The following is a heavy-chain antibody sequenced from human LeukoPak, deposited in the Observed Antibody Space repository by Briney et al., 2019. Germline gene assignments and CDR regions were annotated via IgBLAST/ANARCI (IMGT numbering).Heavy chain of an antibody. CDR2: ISGSGGTT. CDR3: AKDQAGAILYFDY. J-gene: IGHJ4*02. V-gene: IGHV3-23*01. CDR1: GFTVSTNS. D-gene: IGHD1-26*01. Sequence: GGSLRLSCTVSGFTVSTNSMSWVRQAPGKGLEWVSAISGSGGTTYYADSVKGRFTISRDNSKNTLYLQMSSLRAEDTALYYCAKDQAGAILYFDYWGQGTLVSASS.